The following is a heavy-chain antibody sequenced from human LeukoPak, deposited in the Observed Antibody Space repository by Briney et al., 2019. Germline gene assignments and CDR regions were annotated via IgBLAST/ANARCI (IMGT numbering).Heavy chain of an antibody. V-gene: IGHV4-34*01. Sequence: SETLSLTCAVYGGSFSGYYWSWIRQPSGKGLEWIGEINHSGSTNYNPSLKSRVTISVDTSKDQFSLKLSSVTAADTAVYYCARGYWIQLNAFDIWGQGTMVTVSS. CDR2: INHSGST. CDR3: ARGYWIQLNAFDI. J-gene: IGHJ3*02. D-gene: IGHD5-18*01. CDR1: GGSFSGYY.